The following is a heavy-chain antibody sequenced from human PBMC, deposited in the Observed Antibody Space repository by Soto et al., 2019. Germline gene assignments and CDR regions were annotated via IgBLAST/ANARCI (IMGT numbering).Heavy chain of an antibody. J-gene: IGHJ4*02. D-gene: IGHD6-6*01. CDR2: ISSSSSYI. Sequence: PGGSLRLSCAASGFTFSSYSMNWVRQAPGKGLEWVSSISSSSSYIYYADSVKGRFTISRDNAKNSLYLQMNSLRAEDTAVYYCATSGYSSSSGPLDYWGQGTLVTVSS. V-gene: IGHV3-21*01. CDR1: GFTFSSYS. CDR3: ATSGYSSSSGPLDY.